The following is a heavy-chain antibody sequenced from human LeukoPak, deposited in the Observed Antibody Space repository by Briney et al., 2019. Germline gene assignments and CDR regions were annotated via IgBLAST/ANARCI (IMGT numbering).Heavy chain of an antibody. CDR2: ISSSSSYI. D-gene: IGHD3-16*01. Sequence: GGSLRLSCAASGFTFSSYSMNWVRQAPGKGLEWVSSISSSSSYIYYADSVKGRFTISRDNAKNSLYLQMNSLRAEDTAVYYCASGSIFGGAGDHRVGWGQGTLVTVSS. V-gene: IGHV3-21*01. CDR1: GFTFSSYS. CDR3: ASGSIFGGAGDHRVG. J-gene: IGHJ4*02.